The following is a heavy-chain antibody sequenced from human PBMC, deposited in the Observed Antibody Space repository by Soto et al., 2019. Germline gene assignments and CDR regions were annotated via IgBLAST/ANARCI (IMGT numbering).Heavy chain of an antibody. CDR3: ARDVRSRRYDL. J-gene: IGHJ5*02. CDR2: ISNSGDST. Sequence: GGSLRLSCAASGFTFSNYDMSWVRQAPGKGLEWVSTISNSGDSTYNAESVKGRFTISRDNSKNTLYLQMNSLRAEDTAVYYCARDVRSRRYDLWGQGTLVTVSS. CDR1: GFTFSNYD. V-gene: IGHV3-23*01. D-gene: IGHD3-10*02.